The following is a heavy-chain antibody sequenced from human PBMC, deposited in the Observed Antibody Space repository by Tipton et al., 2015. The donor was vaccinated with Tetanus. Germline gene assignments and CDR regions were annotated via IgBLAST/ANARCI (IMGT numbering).Heavy chain of an antibody. Sequence: TLSLTCTVSGDSLSNGDYYWSWIRQPPGKGLESIGYIYYSGSTYYNPSLKSRVTISTDKSKNQVSLRLNSVTAAGTAVYFCARTPDYYYGMDVWGQGTTVTVSS. J-gene: IGHJ6*02. CDR3: ARTPDYYYGMDV. CDR1: GDSLSNGDYY. CDR2: IYYSGST. V-gene: IGHV4-30-4*01.